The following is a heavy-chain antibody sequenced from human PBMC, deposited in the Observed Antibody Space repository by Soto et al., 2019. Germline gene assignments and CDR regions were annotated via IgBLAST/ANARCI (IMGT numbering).Heavy chain of an antibody. D-gene: IGHD2-15*01. V-gene: IGHV3-33*06. CDR3: AKAGAYCSGGSCYGHNWLDP. Sequence: QVQLVESGGGVVQPGRSLRLSCAASGFTFSDFAMHWVRQAPGKGLEWVAVIWYDGSNQEYADSVKGRFTISRDNSKNTRYLQRNSLRDDDTAVYHCAKAGAYCSGGSCYGHNWLDPWGQGTLVTVSS. CDR2: IWYDGSNQ. CDR1: GFTFSDFA. J-gene: IGHJ5*02.